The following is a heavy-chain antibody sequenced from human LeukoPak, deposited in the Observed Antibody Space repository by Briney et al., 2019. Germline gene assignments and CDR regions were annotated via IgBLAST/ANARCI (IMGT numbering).Heavy chain of an antibody. Sequence: GGSLRLSCAASGFRFSYHDMHWVRQAPGKGLEFVSSIGAAGAHTFYADSVKGRFTISRDNFQSTMYLQMNGLRPEDSAVHYCARELGGTKTGGFDIWGQGTVVTVSS. D-gene: IGHD1-14*01. V-gene: IGHV3-64*02. CDR1: GFRFSYHD. CDR2: IGAAGAHT. J-gene: IGHJ3*02. CDR3: ARELGGTKTGGFDI.